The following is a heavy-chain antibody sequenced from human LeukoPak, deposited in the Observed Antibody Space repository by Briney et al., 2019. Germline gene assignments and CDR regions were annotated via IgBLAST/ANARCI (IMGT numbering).Heavy chain of an antibody. CDR2: INPNSGGT. Sequence: GASVKVSCKASGYTFTDYYFHWVRQAPGQGLEWMGRINPNSGGTNYAQRFQGRVTMTRDTSIGTAYMELSRLRPDDTAVYYCARGPQWLVRVGDHWGQGTLVTVSS. CDR1: GYTFTDYY. D-gene: IGHD6-19*01. J-gene: IGHJ4*02. CDR3: ARGPQWLVRVGDH. V-gene: IGHV1-2*06.